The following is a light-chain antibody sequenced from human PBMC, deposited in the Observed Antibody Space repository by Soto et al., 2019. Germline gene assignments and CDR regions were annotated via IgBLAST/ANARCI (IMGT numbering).Light chain of an antibody. Sequence: DVVMTQSPLSLPVTLGQPASISCRSNQSLVHSDGIAYFSRFQQRPGRSPRRLIYTVSNRVSGVRDRFSGSGSGTDFALKSSRVEAEDVGVYYWMQGTHWPITFGHGTRLEIK. CDR1: QSLVHSDGIAY. J-gene: IGKJ5*01. V-gene: IGKV2-30*02. CDR3: MQGTHWPIT. CDR2: TVS.